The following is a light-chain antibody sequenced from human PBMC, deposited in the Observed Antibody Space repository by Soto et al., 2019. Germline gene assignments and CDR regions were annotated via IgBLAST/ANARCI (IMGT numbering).Light chain of an antibody. CDR1: SSDFGSYNL. J-gene: IGLJ1*01. CDR3: CSYAGSSSSV. Sequence: QSALTQPDSVSGSPGQSITISRTGTSSDFGSYNLVSWYQQHPGKAPKLMIYDGSKRPSGVSNRFSGSKSGNTASLTISGLQAEYEADYYCCSYAGSSSSVFGTGTKLTVL. CDR2: DGS. V-gene: IGLV2-23*01.